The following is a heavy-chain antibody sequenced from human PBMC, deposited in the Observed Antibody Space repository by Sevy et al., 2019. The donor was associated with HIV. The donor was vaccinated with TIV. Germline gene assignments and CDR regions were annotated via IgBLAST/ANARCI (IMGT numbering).Heavy chain of an antibody. V-gene: IGHV4-30-2*01. CDR3: ARGRVGDSSSWYGAFDV. CDR1: GDSINSGGYS. CDR2: IFQSGAT. Sequence: SLTCAVSGDSINSGGYSWSWIRQPPGKGLEWIGYIFQSGATYYIPSLQSRVSISVDISKNQFSLNLRSVTAADTAVYYCARGRVGDSSSWYGAFDVWGQGTMVTVSS. J-gene: IGHJ3*01. D-gene: IGHD6-13*01.